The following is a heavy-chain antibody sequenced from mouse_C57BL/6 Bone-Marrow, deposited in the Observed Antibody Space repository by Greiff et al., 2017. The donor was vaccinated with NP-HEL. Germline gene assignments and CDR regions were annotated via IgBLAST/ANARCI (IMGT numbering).Heavy chain of an antibody. D-gene: IGHD2-5*01. CDR3: ARTYYSIAWFAY. V-gene: IGHV1-82*01. J-gene: IGHJ3*01. CDR2: IYPGDGDT. CDR1: GYAFSSSW. Sequence: VQLQQSGPELVKPGASVKISCKASGYAFSSSWMNWVKQRPGKGLEWIGRIYPGDGDTNYNGKFKGKATLTADKSSSTAYMQLSSLTSEDSAVYFCARTYYSIAWFAYWGQGTLVTVSA.